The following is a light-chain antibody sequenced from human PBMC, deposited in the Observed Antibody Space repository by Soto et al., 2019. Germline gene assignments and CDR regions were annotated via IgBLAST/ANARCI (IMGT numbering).Light chain of an antibody. CDR1: SIDIGAYNF. CDR3: TSWTTSTTMI. Sequence: QSALTQPASVSGSPGQSITISCTGTSIDIGAYNFVSWYQHHPGKAPKLMLYDVNIRPSGVSHRFSGSKSGNTASLTISGLKAEDEADYYCTSWTTSTTMIFGGGTKVTVL. CDR2: DVN. V-gene: IGLV2-14*03. J-gene: IGLJ2*01.